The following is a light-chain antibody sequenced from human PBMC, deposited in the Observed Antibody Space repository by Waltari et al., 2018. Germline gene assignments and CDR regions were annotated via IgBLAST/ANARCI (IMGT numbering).Light chain of an antibody. CDR1: QSISTN. V-gene: IGKV3-15*01. CDR2: DTS. Sequence: EIVMTQSPATLSMSPGERATLSCRASQSISTNLAWYQQRPGQAPRLLIYDTSTRATGVPDRFSGSGSGTDFTLKISRVEAEDVGVYYCMQGTHWPLTFGGGTKVEIK. J-gene: IGKJ4*01. CDR3: MQGTHWPLT.